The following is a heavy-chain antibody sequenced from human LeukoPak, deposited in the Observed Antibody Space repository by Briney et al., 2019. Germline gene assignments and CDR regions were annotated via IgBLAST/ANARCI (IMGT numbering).Heavy chain of an antibody. CDR3: AKDLYWSGYSSGFDY. CDR2: ISGSGGST. V-gene: IGHV3-23*01. D-gene: IGHD6-19*01. CDR1: GFTFSSYA. J-gene: IGHJ4*02. Sequence: GGSLRLSCAASGFTFSSYAMSWVRQAPGKGLEWVSAISGSGGSTYYADSVKGRFTISRDNSKNTLYLQMNSLRAEDTAVYYSAKDLYWSGYSSGFDYWGQGTLVTVSS.